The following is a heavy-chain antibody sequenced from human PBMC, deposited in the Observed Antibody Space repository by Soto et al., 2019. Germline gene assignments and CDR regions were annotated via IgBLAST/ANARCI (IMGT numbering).Heavy chain of an antibody. D-gene: IGHD1-26*01. Sequence: SVKVSCKAAGYSFTGYDSNWVRQATGQGLEWMGWMNPNSGNTGYAQKFQGRVTMTRNTSISTAYMELSSLRSEDTAVYYCARATVGFDYWGQGTLVTVSS. J-gene: IGHJ4*02. CDR3: ARATVGFDY. CDR2: MNPNSGNT. V-gene: IGHV1-8*01. CDR1: GYSFTGYD.